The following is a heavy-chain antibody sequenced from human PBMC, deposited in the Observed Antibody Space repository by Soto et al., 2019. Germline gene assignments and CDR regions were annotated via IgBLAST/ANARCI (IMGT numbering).Heavy chain of an antibody. V-gene: IGHV3-23*01. CDR3: ARDIKYDRGDY. Sequence: GSLRLSCAASGLPFSSYAMSWVRQAPGKGLEWVSAISGSGGVTYYADSVKGRFTISRDNSKNTLYLQMNSLRAEDTAVYYCARDIKYDRGDYWGQGTLVTVSS. CDR2: ISGSGGVT. CDR1: GLPFSSYA. D-gene: IGHD3-22*01. J-gene: IGHJ4*02.